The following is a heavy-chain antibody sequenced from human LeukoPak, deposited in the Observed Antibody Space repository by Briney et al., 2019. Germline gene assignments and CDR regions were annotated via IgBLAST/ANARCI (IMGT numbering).Heavy chain of an antibody. V-gene: IGHV4-34*01. CDR2: INHSGST. Sequence: PSETLSLTCTVSGGSISSYYWSWIRQPAGKGLEWIGEINHSGSTNYNPSLKSRVTISVDTSKNQFSLKLSSVTAADTAVYYCARYGRTNYVFHYYYMDVWGKGTTVTVSS. CDR3: ARYGRTNYVFHYYYMDV. CDR1: GGSISSYY. J-gene: IGHJ6*03. D-gene: IGHD4/OR15-4a*01.